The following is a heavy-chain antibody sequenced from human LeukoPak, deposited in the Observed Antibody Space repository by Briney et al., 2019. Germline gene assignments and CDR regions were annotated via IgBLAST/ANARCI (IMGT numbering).Heavy chain of an antibody. D-gene: IGHD3-22*01. CDR3: ARGGHYYDSSGYLYYFDY. V-gene: IGHV1-18*01. CDR2: ISAYNGNT. Sequence: ASVKVSCKASGYTFTSYGISWVRQAPGQGLEWMGWISAYNGNTNYAQKLQGRVTMTTDTSTSTAYMELRSLRSDDTAVYYCARGGHYYDSSGYLYYFDYWGQGTLATVSS. J-gene: IGHJ4*02. CDR1: GYTFTSYG.